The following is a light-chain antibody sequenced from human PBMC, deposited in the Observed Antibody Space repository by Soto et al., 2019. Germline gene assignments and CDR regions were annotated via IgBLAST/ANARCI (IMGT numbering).Light chain of an antibody. CDR1: HSVGSN. CDR2: GES. Sequence: VMTQSPTTLSVSPGERATLSCRASHSVGSNLAWYQQNPGQAPRLLIYGESTRATCAPARLSGSGSATQFTLTISSLQSEDFGFYYCQQYKQWPVAFGGGTKVEIK. CDR3: QQYKQWPVA. V-gene: IGKV3-15*01. J-gene: IGKJ4*01.